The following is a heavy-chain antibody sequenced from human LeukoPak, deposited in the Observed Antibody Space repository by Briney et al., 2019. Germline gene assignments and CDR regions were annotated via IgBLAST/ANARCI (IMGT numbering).Heavy chain of an antibody. D-gene: IGHD3-10*01. V-gene: IGHV3-23*01. J-gene: IGHJ4*02. Sequence: QPGGSLRLSCEASGFSFSTYWMSWVRQAPGKGLEWVSAISGSGGSTYYADSVKGRFTISRDNSKNTLYLQMNSLRAEDTAVYYCAKDEYYYGSGSYYDYWGQGTLVTVSS. CDR3: AKDEYYYGSGSYYDY. CDR2: ISGSGGST. CDR1: GFSFSTYW.